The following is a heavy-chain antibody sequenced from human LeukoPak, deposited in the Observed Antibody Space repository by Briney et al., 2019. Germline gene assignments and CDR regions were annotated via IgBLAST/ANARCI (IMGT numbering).Heavy chain of an antibody. J-gene: IGHJ4*02. CDR1: GFTFSSYS. D-gene: IGHD2-2*01. CDR2: ISSSSSTI. Sequence: GGSLRLSCAASGFTFSSYSMNWVRQAPGKGLEWVSYISSSSSTIYYADSVKGRFTISRDNAKNSLYLQMNSLRAEDTAVYYCARESRRYCSSTSCYSVYWGQGTLVTVSP. V-gene: IGHV3-48*01. CDR3: ARESRRYCSSTSCYSVY.